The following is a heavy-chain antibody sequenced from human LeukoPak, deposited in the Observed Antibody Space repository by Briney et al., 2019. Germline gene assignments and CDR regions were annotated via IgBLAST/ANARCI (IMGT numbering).Heavy chain of an antibody. CDR2: IYYSGST. V-gene: IGHV4-39*01. CDR3: ARHHGAIFGVPYLDAFDI. D-gene: IGHD3-3*01. J-gene: IGHJ3*02. Sequence: SETLSLTCTVSGGSISSSSYYWGWIRQPPGKGLEWIGSIYYSGSTYYNPSLKSRVTISVDTSKSQFSLKLSSVTAADTAVYYCARHHGAIFGVPYLDAFDIWGQGTMVTVSS. CDR1: GGSISSSSYY.